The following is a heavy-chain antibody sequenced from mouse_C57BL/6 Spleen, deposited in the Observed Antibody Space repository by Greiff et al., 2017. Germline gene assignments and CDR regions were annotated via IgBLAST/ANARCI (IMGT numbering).Heavy chain of an antibody. CDR3: ARAYSNYPYAMDY. V-gene: IGHV3-3*01. J-gene: IGHJ4*01. Sequence: EVKLVESGPSLVRPSQTLSLTCTVTGFSINSDCYWIWIRQFPGNKLEYIGYTFYSGITYYNPSLESRTSITRDTSKNQFSLKLSSVTTEYTATYYCARAYSNYPYAMDYWGQGTSVTVSS. CDR1: GFSINSDCY. D-gene: IGHD2-5*01. CDR2: TFYSGIT.